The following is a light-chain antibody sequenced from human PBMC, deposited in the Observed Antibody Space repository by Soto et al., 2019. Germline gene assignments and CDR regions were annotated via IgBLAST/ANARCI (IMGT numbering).Light chain of an antibody. J-gene: IGKJ1*01. Sequence: DIQMTQSQSSLSASVGDRVTITCPASQTISSWLAWYQQKPGKAPKLLIYKASSLKSGVPSRFSGSGSGTEFTLTISSLQPDDFATYYCQHYNSYSGAFGQGTKVDIK. CDR1: QTISSW. V-gene: IGKV1-5*03. CDR2: KAS. CDR3: QHYNSYSGA.